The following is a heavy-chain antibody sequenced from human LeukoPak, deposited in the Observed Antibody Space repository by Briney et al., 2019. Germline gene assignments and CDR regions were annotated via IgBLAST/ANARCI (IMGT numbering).Heavy chain of an antibody. CDR1: GFTFGDYA. CDR2: IRSKAYGGTT. D-gene: IGHD3-3*01. J-gene: IGHJ5*02. CDR3: TYDFWSGYYNLDWFDP. Sequence: GGSLRLSCTASGFTFGDYAMSWFRQAPGKGLEWVGFIRSKAYGGTTEYAASVKGRFTISRDDSKSIAYLQMNSLKTEDTAVYYCTYDFWSGYYNLDWFDPWGQGTLVTVSS. V-gene: IGHV3-49*03.